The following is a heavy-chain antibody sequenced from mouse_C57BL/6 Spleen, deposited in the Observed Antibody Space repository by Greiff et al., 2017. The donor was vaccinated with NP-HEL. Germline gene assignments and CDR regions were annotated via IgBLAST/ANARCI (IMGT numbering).Heavy chain of an antibody. CDR2: IDPETGGT. D-gene: IGHD1-1*01. CDR1: GYTFTDYE. Sequence: QVQLQQSGAELVRPGASVTLSCKASGYTFTDYEMHWVKQTPVHGLEWIGAIDPETGGTAYNQKFKGKAILTADKSSSTAYMELRSLTSEDSAVYYCYSSSPYYYAMDYWGQGTSVTVSS. J-gene: IGHJ4*01. V-gene: IGHV1-15*01. CDR3: YSSSPYYYAMDY.